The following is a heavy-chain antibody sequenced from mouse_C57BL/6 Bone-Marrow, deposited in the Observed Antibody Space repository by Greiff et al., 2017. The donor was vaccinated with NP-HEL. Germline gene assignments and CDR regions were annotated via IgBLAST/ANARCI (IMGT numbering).Heavy chain of an antibody. CDR3: ARDTYSNYVCDY. Sequence: QVQLQQSGPELVKPGASVTISCKASGYTFTDYYINWVKQRPGQGLEWIGWLYPGSGNTTYNEKFKGKATLTVDTSSSTAYMQLSSLTSEDSAVYFCARDTYSNYVCDYWGQGTTLTVSS. CDR1: GYTFTDYY. CDR2: LYPGSGNT. D-gene: IGHD2-5*01. V-gene: IGHV1-84*01. J-gene: IGHJ2*01.